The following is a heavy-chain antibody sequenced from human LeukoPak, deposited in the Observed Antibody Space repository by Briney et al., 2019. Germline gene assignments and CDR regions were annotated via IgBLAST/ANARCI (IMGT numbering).Heavy chain of an antibody. CDR1: GGSFSGYY. CDR2: INHSGST. V-gene: IGHV4-34*01. D-gene: IGHD3-22*01. J-gene: IGHJ1*01. CDR3: ARGYYDSSGYYYGYFQH. Sequence: SETLSLTCAVYGGSFSGYYWSWIRQPPGKGLEWIGEINHSGSTNYNPSLKSRVTISVDTSKNQFSLKLSSVTAADTAVYYCARGYYDSSGYYYGYFQHWGQGTLVTVSS.